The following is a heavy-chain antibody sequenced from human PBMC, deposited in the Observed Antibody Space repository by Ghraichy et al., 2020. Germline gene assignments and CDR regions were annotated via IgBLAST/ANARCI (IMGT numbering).Heavy chain of an antibody. CDR3: ARFGVDVIMGYYYGMDV. Sequence: GGSLRLSCAASGFTFSSYWMSWVRQAPGKGLEWVANIKQDGSEKYYVDSVKGRFTISRDNAKNSLYLQMNSLRAEDTAVYYCARFGVDVIMGYYYGMDVWGQGTTVTVSS. CDR2: IKQDGSEK. D-gene: IGHD3-3*01. J-gene: IGHJ6*02. CDR1: GFTFSSYW. V-gene: IGHV3-7*01.